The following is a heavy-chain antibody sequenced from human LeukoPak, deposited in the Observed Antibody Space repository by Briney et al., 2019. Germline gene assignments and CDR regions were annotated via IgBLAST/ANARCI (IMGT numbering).Heavy chain of an antibody. Sequence: PGGSLRLSCAASGFTFNDYAMNWVRQAPGKGLEWVSGVSGNGAGTYYADSVKGRFTMSRDNSKNTLYLQMNSLRAEDTAIYYCAKEKRYIYGYQMYGLDVWGQGTTVTVSS. J-gene: IGHJ6*02. CDR1: GFTFNDYA. V-gene: IGHV3-23*01. D-gene: IGHD5-18*01. CDR2: VSGNGAGT. CDR3: AKEKRYIYGYQMYGLDV.